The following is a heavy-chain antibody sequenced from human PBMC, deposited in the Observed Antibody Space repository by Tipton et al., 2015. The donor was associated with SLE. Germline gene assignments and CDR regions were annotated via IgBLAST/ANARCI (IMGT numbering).Heavy chain of an antibody. CDR2: IYYSGST. J-gene: IGHJ4*02. CDR3: ARVVIAAAGYFDY. D-gene: IGHD6-13*01. Sequence: LRLSCTVSGGSISSYYWSWIRQPPGKGLEWIGYIYYSGSTNYNPSLKSRVTISVDTSKNQFSLKLSSVTAADTAVYYCARVVIAAAGYFDYWGQGTLVTVS. V-gene: IGHV4-59*01. CDR1: GGSISSYY.